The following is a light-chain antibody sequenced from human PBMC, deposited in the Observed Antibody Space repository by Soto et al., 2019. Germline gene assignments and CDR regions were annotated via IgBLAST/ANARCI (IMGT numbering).Light chain of an antibody. CDR1: QSFRGL. Sequence: EVVLTQSPVTLSLYTGERATLSCRASQSFRGLLAWYQQKPGQAPRLLIYDAYNRATGIPHRFSGSGSGTDFTLTISSLEPEDSAVYYCQQRHMWPITFGQGTRLEIK. J-gene: IGKJ5*01. CDR2: DAY. V-gene: IGKV3-11*01. CDR3: QQRHMWPIT.